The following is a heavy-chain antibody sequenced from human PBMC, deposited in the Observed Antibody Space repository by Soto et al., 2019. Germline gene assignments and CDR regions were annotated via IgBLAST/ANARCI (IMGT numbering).Heavy chain of an antibody. Sequence: EMQLVESGGGLVQPGGSLRLSCAASGFTFNIYSMNWVRQAPGKGLEWISYISSSSSTIYYADSVKGRFTISRDNAKNSLYLQVSGLRDADTAVYYCARDSPRSKVGTGEYYDGMDVWGQGTTVTVSS. V-gene: IGHV3-48*02. CDR1: GFTFNIYS. CDR3: ARDSPRSKVGTGEYYDGMDV. D-gene: IGHD1-26*01. J-gene: IGHJ6*02. CDR2: ISSSSSTI.